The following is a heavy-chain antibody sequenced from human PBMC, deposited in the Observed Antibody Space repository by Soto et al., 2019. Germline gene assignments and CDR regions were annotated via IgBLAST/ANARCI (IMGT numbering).Heavy chain of an antibody. Sequence: QVQLQESGPGLVKPSETLSLTCTVSGGSISSYYWSWIRQPPGKGLEWIGYIYYSGSTNYNPSLKSRVTISVDTSKNQFSLKLSSVAAADTAVYYCARSSYYYDSSGYYYGGYDGMDVWGQGTTVTVSS. V-gene: IGHV4-59*01. CDR3: ARSSYYYDSSGYYYGGYDGMDV. CDR1: GGSISSYY. D-gene: IGHD3-22*01. CDR2: IYYSGST. J-gene: IGHJ6*02.